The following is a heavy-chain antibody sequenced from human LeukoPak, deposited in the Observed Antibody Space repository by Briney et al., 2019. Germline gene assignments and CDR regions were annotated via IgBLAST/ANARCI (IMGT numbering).Heavy chain of an antibody. J-gene: IGHJ4*02. CDR3: ARDRGRGWSLGHMEY. D-gene: IGHD6-19*01. CDR1: GYTLTVYY. V-gene: IGHV1-2*02. CDR2: INPNSGGT. Sequence: VASVKVSCKASGYTLTVYYMHWVRQAPGQGLEWMGWINPNSGGTNYAQKFQGRVTMTRRTSISTAYMELSRLRSDDTAVYYCARDRGRGWSLGHMEYWGQGTLVTVSS.